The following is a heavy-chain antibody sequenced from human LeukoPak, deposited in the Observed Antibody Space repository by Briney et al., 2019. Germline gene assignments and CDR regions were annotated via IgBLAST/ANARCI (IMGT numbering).Heavy chain of an antibody. CDR2: ISVYNGNT. CDR1: GYTFNTYG. J-gene: IGHJ5*02. V-gene: IGHV1-18*01. Sequence: GASVKVSCKTSGYTFNTYGIAWVRQAPGQGLDWMGWISVYNGNTNYAQNLQDRVTMTTDTFTTTAYMELRNLRSDDTAVYYCARDGSLYDSGDYYLSWFDPWGQGTLVTVSS. D-gene: IGHD3-22*01. CDR3: ARDGSLYDSGDYYLSWFDP.